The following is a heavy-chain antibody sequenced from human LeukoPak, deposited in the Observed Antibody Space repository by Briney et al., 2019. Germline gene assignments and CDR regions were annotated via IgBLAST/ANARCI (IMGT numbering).Heavy chain of an antibody. J-gene: IGHJ6*02. CDR2: INPNSGGT. Sequence: ASVKVSCKASGYTFTGYYMHWVRQAPGQGLEWMGRINPNSGGTNYAQKFQGRVTITADESTSTAYMELSSLRSEDTAVYYCATTSPIFGVVTHYYYYGMDVWGQGTTVTVSS. V-gene: IGHV1-2*06. D-gene: IGHD3-3*01. CDR1: GYTFTGYY. CDR3: ATTSPIFGVVTHYYYYGMDV.